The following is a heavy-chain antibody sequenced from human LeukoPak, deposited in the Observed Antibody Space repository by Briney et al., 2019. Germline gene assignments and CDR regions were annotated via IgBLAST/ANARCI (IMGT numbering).Heavy chain of an antibody. Sequence: GRSLRLSCAASGFTFSSYGIHWVRQAPGKGLDWVAAISYDSNKKYYADSVKGRFTISRDNSKNTLYLRMNSLRAEDTAVYYCAKGVYTGSAYFDYWRQGALVTVSS. J-gene: IGHJ4*02. CDR3: AKGVYTGSAYFDY. CDR1: GFTFSSYG. CDR2: ISYDSNKK. V-gene: IGHV3-30*18. D-gene: IGHD5-12*01.